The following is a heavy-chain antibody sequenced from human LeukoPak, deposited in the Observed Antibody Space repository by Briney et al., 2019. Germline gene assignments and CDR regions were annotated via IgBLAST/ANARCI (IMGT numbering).Heavy chain of an antibody. V-gene: IGHV4-34*01. Sequence: PSETLSLTCAVYGGSLSGYYWSWIRQPPGKGLEWIGEINHSGSTNYNPSLKSRVTISVDTSKNQFSLKLSSVTAADTAVYYCARVYYDSSGYITEYNWFDPWGQGTLVTVSS. D-gene: IGHD3-22*01. CDR1: GGSLSGYY. CDR3: ARVYYDSSGYITEYNWFDP. CDR2: INHSGST. J-gene: IGHJ5*02.